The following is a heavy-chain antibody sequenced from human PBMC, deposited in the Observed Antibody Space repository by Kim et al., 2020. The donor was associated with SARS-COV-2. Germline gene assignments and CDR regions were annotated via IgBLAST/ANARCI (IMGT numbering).Heavy chain of an antibody. J-gene: IGHJ6*02. V-gene: IGHV1-69*13. CDR3: ARGGREYRVGATPQYYYYGMDV. CDR2: IIPIFGTA. Sequence: SVKVSCKASGGTFSSYAISWVRQAPGQGLEWMGGIIPIFGTANYAQKFQGRVTITADESTSTAYMELSSLRSEDTAVYYCARGGREYRVGATPQYYYYGMDVWGQGTTVTVSS. D-gene: IGHD1-26*01. CDR1: GGTFSSYA.